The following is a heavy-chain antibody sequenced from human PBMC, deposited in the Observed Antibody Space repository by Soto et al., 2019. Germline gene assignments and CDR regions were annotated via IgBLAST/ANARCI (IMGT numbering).Heavy chain of an antibody. CDR3: ATSRDCGGDCYPNAFDI. J-gene: IGHJ3*02. CDR1: GYTLTELS. Sequence: ASVKVSCKVSGYTLTELSMHWVRQAPGKGLEWMGGFDPEDGETIYAQKFQGRVTMTEDTSTDTAYKELSSLRSEDTAVYYCATSRDCGGDCYPNAFDIWGQGTMVTVSS. V-gene: IGHV1-24*01. D-gene: IGHD2-21*02. CDR2: FDPEDGET.